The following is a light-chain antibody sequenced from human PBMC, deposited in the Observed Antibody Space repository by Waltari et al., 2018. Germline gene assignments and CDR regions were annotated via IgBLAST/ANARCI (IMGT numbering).Light chain of an antibody. CDR2: HAS. CDR3: QNHERLPAM. J-gene: IGKJ1*01. V-gene: IGKV3-20*01. CDR1: QNVGTY. Sequence: EIVLTQSPGTLSLSPGERATLSCRASQNVGTYLAWYQQKPGQAPRLLIYHASSRATGIPDRLSGSGSGTDFSLTISRLEPEDFAVYYCQNHERLPAMFGQGTNVEIK.